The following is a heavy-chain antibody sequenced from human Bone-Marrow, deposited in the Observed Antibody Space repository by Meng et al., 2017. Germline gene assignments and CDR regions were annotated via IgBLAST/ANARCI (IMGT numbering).Heavy chain of an antibody. CDR1: GGTFSSYA. D-gene: IGHD6-19*01. CDR2: IIPIFGTA. J-gene: IGHJ1*01. Sequence: SVKVSCKASGGTFSSYAISWLRQAPGQGLEWMGGIIPIFGTANYAQKFQGRVTITADESTSTAYMELSSLRSEDTAVYYCARGLAVAGQEVGQHWGQGTLVTVSS. V-gene: IGHV1-69*13. CDR3: ARGLAVAGQEVGQH.